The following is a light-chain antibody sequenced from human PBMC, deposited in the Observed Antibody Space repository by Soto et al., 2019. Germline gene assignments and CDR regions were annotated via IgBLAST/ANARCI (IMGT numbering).Light chain of an antibody. CDR1: QSISSW. V-gene: IGKV1-5*01. CDR2: DAS. Sequence: DIQITQSPSTLSASVGDRVTSTCRASQSISSWLAWYQQKPGKARKLLIFDASSLESGTPSRFSGRRSGTQFTLTINGLQPDDFATYYCQQYDNYKPLTLGGGTKVDIK. CDR3: QQYDNYKPLT. J-gene: IGKJ4*01.